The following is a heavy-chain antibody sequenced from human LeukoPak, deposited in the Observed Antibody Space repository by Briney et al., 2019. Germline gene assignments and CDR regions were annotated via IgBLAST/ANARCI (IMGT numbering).Heavy chain of an antibody. V-gene: IGHV3-21*01. D-gene: IGHD5-24*01. Sequence: GGSLRLSCAPSGFTFSSYSMNWVRQAPGPGLEWVSSISSSSSYIYYADSVKGRFTVSRDNAKNSLYLQMNSLRAEDTAVYYCARAGMATSTPFDYWGQGTLVTVSS. CDR1: GFTFSSYS. CDR2: ISSSSSYI. CDR3: ARAGMATSTPFDY. J-gene: IGHJ4*02.